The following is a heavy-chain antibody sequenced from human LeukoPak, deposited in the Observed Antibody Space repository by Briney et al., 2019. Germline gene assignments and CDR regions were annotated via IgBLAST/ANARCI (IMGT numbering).Heavy chain of an antibody. Sequence: PSETLSLTCTGSGGSISSYYWSWIRQPPGKGLEWIGYIYYSGSTNYNPSLKSRVTISVDTSKNQFSLKLSSVTAADTAVYYCARGLGIVGATDDAFDIWGQGTMVTVSS. CDR1: GGSISSYY. D-gene: IGHD1-26*01. CDR3: ARGLGIVGATDDAFDI. CDR2: IYYSGST. J-gene: IGHJ3*02. V-gene: IGHV4-59*01.